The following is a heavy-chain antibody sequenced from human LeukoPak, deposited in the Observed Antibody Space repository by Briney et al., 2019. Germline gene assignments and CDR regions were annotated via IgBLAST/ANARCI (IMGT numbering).Heavy chain of an antibody. Sequence: GGSLRLSCAASGFTFSNYCMSWVRQAPGKGLEWVANINYDGSTKYYADSVKGRFTISRDNNKNSLHMQMNSLRADDTAVYYCGREREGVYGDYWGQGNPVTVSS. D-gene: IGHD5/OR15-5a*01. J-gene: IGHJ4*02. CDR1: GFTFSNYC. CDR3: GREREGVYGDY. V-gene: IGHV3-7*01. CDR2: INYDGSTK.